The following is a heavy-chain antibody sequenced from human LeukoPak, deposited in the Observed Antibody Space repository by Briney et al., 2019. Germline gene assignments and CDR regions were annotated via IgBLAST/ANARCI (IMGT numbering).Heavy chain of an antibody. CDR3: ARGWGPRRHLNY. D-gene: IGHD7-27*01. CDR2: INHSGST. CDR1: GGSFSGYY. V-gene: IGHV4-34*01. J-gene: IGHJ4*02. Sequence: PSETLSLTCAVYGGSFSGYYWSWIRQPPGKGLEWIGEINHSGSTNYNPSLKSRVTISVDTSKNQFSLKLSSVTAADTAVYYCARGWGPRRHLNYWGQGTLVTVSS.